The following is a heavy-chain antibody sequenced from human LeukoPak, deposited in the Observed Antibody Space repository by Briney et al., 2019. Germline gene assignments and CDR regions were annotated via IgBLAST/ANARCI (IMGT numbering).Heavy chain of an antibody. CDR1: GGSISSSSYY. V-gene: IGHV4-39*01. D-gene: IGHD3-22*01. J-gene: IGHJ3*02. CDR3: ARLISSLQYYYDSTGSDAFDI. CDR2: IYYSGST. Sequence: KPSETLSLTCTVSGGSISSSSYYWGWIRQLPGKGLEWIGSIYYSGSTYYNPSLKSRVTISVDTSKNQFSLKLSSVTAADTAVYYCARLISSLQYYYDSTGSDAFDIWGQGTMVTVSS.